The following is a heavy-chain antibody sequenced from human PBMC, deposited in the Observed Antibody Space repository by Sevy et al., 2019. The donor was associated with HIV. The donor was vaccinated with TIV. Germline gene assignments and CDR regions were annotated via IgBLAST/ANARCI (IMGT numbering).Heavy chain of an antibody. CDR1: GFTVTNNY. J-gene: IGHJ6*02. CDR3: ARLHPHIAAARAMDV. Sequence: GGSLRLSCAASGFTVTNNYISWVRQAPGKGLDWVALSYSDDSRYFADSVRGRFTLSRDSLKNTLYLQMNSLRAEDTAVYYCARLHPHIAAARAMDVWGQGTTVTVSS. D-gene: IGHD6-13*01. CDR2: SYSDDSR. V-gene: IGHV3-53*01.